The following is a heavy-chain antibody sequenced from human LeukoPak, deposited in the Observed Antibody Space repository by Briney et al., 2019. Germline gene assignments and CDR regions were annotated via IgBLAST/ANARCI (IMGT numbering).Heavy chain of an antibody. Sequence: ASVNVSFKASGYTFTIYGISWVRQAPGQGLEWMGWISAYNGNTNYAQKLQGRVTMTTDTSTSTAYMELRSLRSDDTAVYYCARAGYDFWSGYQNYYYGMDVWGQGTTVTVSS. CDR1: GYTFTIYG. D-gene: IGHD3-3*01. J-gene: IGHJ6*02. V-gene: IGHV1-18*01. CDR2: ISAYNGNT. CDR3: ARAGYDFWSGYQNYYYGMDV.